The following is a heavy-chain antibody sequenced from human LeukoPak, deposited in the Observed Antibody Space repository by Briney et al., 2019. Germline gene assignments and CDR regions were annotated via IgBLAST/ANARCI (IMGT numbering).Heavy chain of an antibody. V-gene: IGHV3-23*01. CDR1: GFTFSSYG. CDR3: ARDERLLSFLK. D-gene: IGHD3-3*01. J-gene: IGHJ4*02. Sequence: GGSLRLSCAASGFTFSSYGMSWVRQAPGKGLEWVSGITGSGGSTYYAGSVKGRFTISRDNSKNMLYLQMNSLRAEDTAIYYCARDERLLSFLKWGQGTLVTVSS. CDR2: ITGSGGST.